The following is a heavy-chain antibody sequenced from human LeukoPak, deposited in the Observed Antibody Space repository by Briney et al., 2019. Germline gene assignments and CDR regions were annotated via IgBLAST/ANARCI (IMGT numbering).Heavy chain of an antibody. J-gene: IGHJ4*02. V-gene: IGHV4-59*02. CDR1: DGSVSSYY. CDR2: IYYSGST. D-gene: IGHD1-1*01. Sequence: SETLSLTCAVFDGSVSSYYWSWIRQPPGKGLEWIGYIYYSGSTNYNPSLKSRVTISVDTSKNQFSLKLSSVTAADTAVYYCASTGTETGTFDYWGQGTLVTVSS. CDR3: ASTGTETGTFDY.